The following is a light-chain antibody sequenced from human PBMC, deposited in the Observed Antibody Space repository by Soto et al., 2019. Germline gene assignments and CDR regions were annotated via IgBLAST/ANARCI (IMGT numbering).Light chain of an antibody. CDR3: QQLNSSPFT. V-gene: IGKV1-9*01. CDR2: AAS. J-gene: IGKJ3*01. CDR1: QGISSY. Sequence: DIQLTQSPSFLSASVGDRVTITCRASQGISSYLAWYQQKPGKAPKLLIYAASTLQSGVPSRFSGSGSGKEFTLTISSLPPEDFATYYCQQLNSSPFTFGPGTKVDIK.